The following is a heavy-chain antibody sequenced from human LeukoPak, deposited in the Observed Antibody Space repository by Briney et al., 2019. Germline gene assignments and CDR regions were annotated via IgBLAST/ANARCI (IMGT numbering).Heavy chain of an antibody. CDR1: GGSFSGYY. D-gene: IGHD2-2*02. CDR3: ARGVKPLGYCSSTSCYTRSYYFDY. CDR2: INHSGST. V-gene: IGHV4-34*01. Sequence: SETLSLTCAVYGGSFSGYYWSWIRQPPGKGLEWIGEINHSGSTNYNPSLKSRVTISVDTSKNQFSPKLSSVTAADTAVYYCARGVKPLGYCSSTSCYTRSYYFDYWGQGTLVTVSS. J-gene: IGHJ4*02.